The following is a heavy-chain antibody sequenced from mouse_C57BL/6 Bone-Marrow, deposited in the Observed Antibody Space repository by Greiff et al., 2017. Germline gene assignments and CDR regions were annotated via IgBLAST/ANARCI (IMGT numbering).Heavy chain of an antibody. CDR2: IYPRSGNT. CDR1: GYTFTSSG. D-gene: IGHD2-4*01. CDR3: ARSEDYPAWFAY. Sequence: VQLQQSGAELARPGASVKLSCKASGYTFTSSGISWVKQRTGQGLEWIGEIYPRSGNTYYNEKFKGKAKLTADTSSSTAYMELRSLTSEDSAVYCCARSEDYPAWFAYWGQGTLVTVSA. V-gene: IGHV1-81*01. J-gene: IGHJ3*01.